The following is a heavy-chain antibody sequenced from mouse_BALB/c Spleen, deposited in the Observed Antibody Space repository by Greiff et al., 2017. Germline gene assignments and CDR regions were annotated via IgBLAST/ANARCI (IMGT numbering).Heavy chain of an antibody. CDR2: ISYSGST. CDR3: AREGLTGTGGYYFDY. Sequence: EVKLQESGPGLVKPSQSLSLTCTVTGYSITSDYAWNWIRQFPGNKLEWMGSISYSGSTSYNPSLKSRISITRDTSKTQFFLQLNSVTTEDTATYYCAREGLTGTGGYYFDYWGQGTTLTVSS. D-gene: IGHD4-1*01. J-gene: IGHJ2*01. V-gene: IGHV3-2*02. CDR1: GYSITSDYA.